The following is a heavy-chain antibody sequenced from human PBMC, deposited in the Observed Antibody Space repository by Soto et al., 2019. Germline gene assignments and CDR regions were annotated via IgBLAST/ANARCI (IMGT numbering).Heavy chain of an antibody. CDR2: ISAYNGNT. V-gene: IGHV1-18*01. Sequence: ASVKVSCKASGYTFTSYFISWVRQAPGQGLEWMGWISAYNGNTNYAQKLQGRVTMTTDTSTSTAYMELRSLRSDDTAVYYCARDLASSNFSGGSCYHYYYMDVWGKGTTVTVSS. D-gene: IGHD2-15*01. CDR3: ARDLASSNFSGGSCYHYYYMDV. CDR1: GYTFTSYF. J-gene: IGHJ6*03.